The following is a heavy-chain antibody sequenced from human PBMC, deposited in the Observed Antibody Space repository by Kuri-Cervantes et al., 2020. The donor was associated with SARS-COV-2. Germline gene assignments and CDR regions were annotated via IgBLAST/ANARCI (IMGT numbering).Heavy chain of an antibody. Sequence: GESLKISCAASGFTFSTFGMHWVRRAPGKGPEWVAGLWEDGSNEKYADSVKGRFSISRDNSKKMLYLQMNSLRDEDTAVYYCARAVYNSGFFDFWGQGTLVTVSS. CDR3: ARAVYNSGFFDF. CDR1: GFTFSTFG. D-gene: IGHD2-8*01. V-gene: IGHV3-33*08. CDR2: LWEDGSNE. J-gene: IGHJ4*02.